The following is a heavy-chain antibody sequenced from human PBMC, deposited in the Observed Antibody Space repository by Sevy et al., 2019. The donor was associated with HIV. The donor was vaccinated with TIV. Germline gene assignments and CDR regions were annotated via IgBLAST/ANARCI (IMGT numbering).Heavy chain of an antibody. V-gene: IGHV3-23*01. Sequence: GGSLRLSCAASGFTFDNYAMTWVRQTPGKGLEWVSTLDNSGDNTYNADSVKGRFTMSRDNSKNTLYLQMDSLRAEDTAIYYCAKAGGGWNDFDYSGQGTLVTVSS. CDR1: GFTFDNYA. CDR3: AKAGGGWNDFDY. D-gene: IGHD1-1*01. CDR2: LDNSGDNT. J-gene: IGHJ4*02.